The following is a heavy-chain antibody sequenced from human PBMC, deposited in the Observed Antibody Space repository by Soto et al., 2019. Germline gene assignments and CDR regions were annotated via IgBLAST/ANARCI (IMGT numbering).Heavy chain of an antibody. Sequence: EVQLVESGGDLVQPGGSLKLSCAASGFTFSGSAMHWVRQASGKGLEWVGRIRSKANSYATAYAASVKGRFTISRDDSKNTAYLQMNSLKTEDTAVYYCTRHSSGWYGENWFDPWGQGTLVTVSS. D-gene: IGHD6-19*01. CDR3: TRHSSGWYGENWFDP. CDR2: IRSKANSYAT. J-gene: IGHJ5*02. CDR1: GFTFSGSA. V-gene: IGHV3-73*02.